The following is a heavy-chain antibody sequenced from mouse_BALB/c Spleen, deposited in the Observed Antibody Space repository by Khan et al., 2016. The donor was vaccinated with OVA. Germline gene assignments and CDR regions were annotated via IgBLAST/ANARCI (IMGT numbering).Heavy chain of an antibody. D-gene: IGHD1-1*01. Sequence: VQLQQSGAELAKPGASVKMSCKASGYTFTSYWIHWVKQRPGQGLEWIGYINPTTDYTEYNQIFKDKATLTADKSSSTAYMQLSSLTAEDSAVYYCVNHGSSSAWFTYWGQGTLVTVSA. CDR1: GYTFTSYW. V-gene: IGHV1-7*01. J-gene: IGHJ3*01. CDR2: INPTTDYT. CDR3: VNHGSSSAWFTY.